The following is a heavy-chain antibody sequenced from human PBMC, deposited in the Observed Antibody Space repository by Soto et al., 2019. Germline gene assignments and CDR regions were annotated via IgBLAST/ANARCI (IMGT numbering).Heavy chain of an antibody. CDR2: ITGSGTYT. Sequence: QVQLVESGGGLVKPGGSLRLSCAASGLTFSDYYMSWIRQAPGKGLGWVSYITGSGTYTKYADSVKGRFTISRDNAKNSQYLQMNSLRAEDTAVYYCARELDGIDVWGQGTTVTVSS. CDR3: ARELDGIDV. CDR1: GLTFSDYY. J-gene: IGHJ6*02. V-gene: IGHV3-11*05.